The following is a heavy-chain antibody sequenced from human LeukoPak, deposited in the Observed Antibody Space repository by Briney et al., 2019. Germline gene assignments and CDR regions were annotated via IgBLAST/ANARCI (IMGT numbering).Heavy chain of an antibody. V-gene: IGHV1-2*04. CDR2: INPNSGGT. CDR1: GYTSPSYD. D-gene: IGHD3-10*01. Sequence: ASGKGSSKAFGYTSPSYDINWGGQAPGQGLGWMGWINPNSGGTNYAQKFQGWVTMTRDTSISTAYMELSRLRSDDTAVYYCARAPGGFGAFDIWGQGTMVTVSS. J-gene: IGHJ3*02. CDR3: ARAPGGFGAFDI.